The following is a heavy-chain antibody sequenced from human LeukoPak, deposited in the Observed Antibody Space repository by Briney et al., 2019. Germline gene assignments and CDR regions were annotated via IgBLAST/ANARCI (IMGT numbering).Heavy chain of an antibody. CDR1: GGSMSNIYY. V-gene: IGHV4-39*01. D-gene: IGHD3-10*01. J-gene: IGHJ4*02. CDR2: IFYSGIT. Sequence: SETLSLTCNVSGGSMSNIYYWGWIRQPPGKGLEWIGNIFYSGITNYNPSLKSRVTISVGTSKSHLSLKLRSVTAADTAVYYCARQLYGSGSLENWGQGTLVTVSS. CDR3: ARQLYGSGSLEN.